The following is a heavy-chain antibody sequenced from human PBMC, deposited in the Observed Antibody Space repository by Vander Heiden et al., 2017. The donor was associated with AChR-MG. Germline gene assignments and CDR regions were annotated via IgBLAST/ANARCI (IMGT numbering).Heavy chain of an antibody. D-gene: IGHD3-22*01. Sequence: QVQLVESGGGVVQPGGSLRLSCAASGFTFSSYGMHWVRQAPGKGLEWVAFIRYDGSNKYYADSVKGRFTISRDNSKNTLYLQMNSLRAEDTAVYYCAKTQGGLLLRFAFDIWGQGTMVTVSS. CDR3: AKTQGGLLLRFAFDI. V-gene: IGHV3-30*02. CDR1: GFTFSSYG. CDR2: IRYDGSNK. J-gene: IGHJ3*02.